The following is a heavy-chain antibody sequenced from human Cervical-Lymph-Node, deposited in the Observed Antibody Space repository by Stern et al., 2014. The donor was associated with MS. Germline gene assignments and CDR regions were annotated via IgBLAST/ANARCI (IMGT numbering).Heavy chain of an antibody. CDR1: GFTFSSGA. J-gene: IGHJ2*01. CDR3: ARGVTYCGGDCYGWYFDL. CDR2: ICSYGGST. Sequence: EEQLVESGGGLVQPGGSLRLSCAASGFTFSSGAMHWVRQAPGQGLEYVSVICSYGGSTYYAISVNDRFAISRDNSKITLYLHMGSLRVEDMAVYYCARGVTYCGGDCYGWYFDLWGRGTLVTVSS. D-gene: IGHD2-21*02. V-gene: IGHV3-64*01.